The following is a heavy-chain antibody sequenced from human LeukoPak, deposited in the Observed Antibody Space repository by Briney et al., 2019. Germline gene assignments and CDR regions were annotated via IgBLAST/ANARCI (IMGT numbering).Heavy chain of an antibody. D-gene: IGHD5-12*01. V-gene: IGHV3-21*01. CDR2: ISSSSSYI. J-gene: IGHJ4*02. Sequence: PGGSLRLSCAASGFTFNTYSMKWVRQAPGKGLEWVSAISSSSSYIYYADSVKGRFTISRDNARNSLYMQMKRLRAEDTAVYYCARDLWPSLDYVATIGDFDYWGQGTLVTVSS. CDR3: ARDLWPSLDYVATIGDFDY. CDR1: GFTFNTYS.